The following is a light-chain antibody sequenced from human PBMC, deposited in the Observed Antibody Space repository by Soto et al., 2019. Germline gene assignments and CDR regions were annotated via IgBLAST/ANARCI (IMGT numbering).Light chain of an antibody. CDR3: CSYADTYYV. Sequence: QSALTQPRSVSGSPGQSVTISCTGSSSDVGSYDSVSWYQHHPGKAPKSMIYDVSKRPSGVPDRFSGSKSGNTASLTISGLQAEDEGDYYCCSYADTYYVFGSGTKLTVL. J-gene: IGLJ1*01. CDR1: SSDVGSYDS. CDR2: DVS. V-gene: IGLV2-11*01.